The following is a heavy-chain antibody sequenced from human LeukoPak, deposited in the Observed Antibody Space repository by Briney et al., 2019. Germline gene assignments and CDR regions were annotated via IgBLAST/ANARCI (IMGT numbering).Heavy chain of an antibody. CDR2: IYYSGST. Sequence: PSHTQSLTCTVSGHSISSGGYYWSWIPQHPGKGLEWIGYIYYSGSTYYNPSLQSRDTISVDTSKNQFSLKLTSVTAADTAVFYCARLRLADLFRFDPWGQGTRVSVSS. V-gene: IGHV4-31*03. J-gene: IGHJ5*02. CDR3: ARLRLADLFRFDP. D-gene: IGHD2-21*01. CDR1: GHSISSGGYY.